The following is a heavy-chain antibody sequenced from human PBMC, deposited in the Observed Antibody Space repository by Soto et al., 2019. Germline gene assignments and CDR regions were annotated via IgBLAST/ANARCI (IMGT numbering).Heavy chain of an antibody. D-gene: IGHD5-12*01. CDR1: GFTFSSYR. J-gene: IGHJ3*02. V-gene: IGHV3-33*03. CDR2: IGYDRSHT. CDR3: DRTRYSGDDHDAVAI. Sequence: QVHLVESGGAVVQPGTSLRLSCTASGFTFSSYRMHWVRHAPGKGLEWVAIIGYDRSHTFYVDSVKGRFAVSRDNSTNTVYLQMHSLTGEETAVYYWDRTRYSGDDHDAVAICGRGTLV.